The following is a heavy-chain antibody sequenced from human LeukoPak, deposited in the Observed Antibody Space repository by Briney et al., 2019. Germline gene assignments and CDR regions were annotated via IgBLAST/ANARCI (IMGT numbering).Heavy chain of an antibody. CDR3: ARDLRGGYCSGGSCYAY. V-gene: IGHV1-18*01. CDR2: ISVYNGNT. J-gene: IGHJ4*02. CDR1: GYTFTSYG. D-gene: IGHD2-15*01. Sequence: ASVKVSCKASGYTFTSYGISWVRQAPGQGLEWMGWISVYNGNTNYAQKLQGRVTMTTDASTSTAYMELRSLRSDDTAVYYCARDLRGGYCSGGSCYAYWGQGTLVTVSS.